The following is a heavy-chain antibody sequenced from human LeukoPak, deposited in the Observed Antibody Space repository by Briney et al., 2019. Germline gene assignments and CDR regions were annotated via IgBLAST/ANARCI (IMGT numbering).Heavy chain of an antibody. CDR1: GYTFTSYG. D-gene: IGHD3-3*01. CDR2: ISAYNGNT. Sequence: ASVKVSCKASGYTFTSYGISWVRQAPGQGLEWMGWISAYNGNTNYAQKLQGRVTMTTDTSTSTAYMELRSLRSDDTAVYYCARVSTLYDFGGWFDPWGREPWSPSPQ. J-gene: IGHJ5*02. CDR3: ARVSTLYDFGGWFDP. V-gene: IGHV1-18*01.